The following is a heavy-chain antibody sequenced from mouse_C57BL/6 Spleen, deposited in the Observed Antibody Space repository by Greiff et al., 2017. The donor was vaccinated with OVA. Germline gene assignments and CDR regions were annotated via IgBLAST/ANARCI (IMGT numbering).Heavy chain of an antibody. CDR3: ARGSSEFAY. V-gene: IGHV5-17*01. D-gene: IGHD3-2*02. CDR2: ISRASSTI. J-gene: IGHJ3*01. CDR1: GFTFSDYG. Sequence: DVKLLESGGGLVKPGGSLKLSCAASGFTFSDYGMHWVRQAPEKGLEWVAYISRASSTIYYADTVKGLFTITRDNAKNTLFLQMTSLRSEDTAMYYCARGSSEFAYWGQGTLVTVSA.